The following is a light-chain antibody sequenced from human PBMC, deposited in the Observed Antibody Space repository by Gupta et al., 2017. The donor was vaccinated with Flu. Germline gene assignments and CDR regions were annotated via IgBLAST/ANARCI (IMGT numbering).Light chain of an antibody. Sequence: SASVGDRVTITCRASQSISIYLSWYQQKPGKAPKLLIYAASNLQSGVPSRFSGSGSGADFTLTISSLQPEDFATYFCHQTYSTPLTFGGGTKVDIK. J-gene: IGKJ4*01. CDR1: QSISIY. CDR3: HQTYSTPLT. CDR2: AAS. V-gene: IGKV1-39*01.